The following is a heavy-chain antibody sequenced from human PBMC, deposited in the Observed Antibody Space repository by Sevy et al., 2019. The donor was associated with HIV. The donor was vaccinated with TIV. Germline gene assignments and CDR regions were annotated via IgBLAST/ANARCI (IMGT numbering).Heavy chain of an antibody. CDR2: IIPIFGTP. CDR1: GDTFSTYG. CDR3: AGEGGVATTGDHDAFDI. D-gene: IGHD7-27*01. Sequence: ASVKVSCKASGDTFSTYGLSWVRQAPGQGLEWMGGIIPIFGTPNYEQKFQGRVTITADESASTAYMELSSLRSEDMALYYCAGEGGVATTGDHDAFDIWGHGTLVTVSS. J-gene: IGHJ3*02. V-gene: IGHV1-69*13.